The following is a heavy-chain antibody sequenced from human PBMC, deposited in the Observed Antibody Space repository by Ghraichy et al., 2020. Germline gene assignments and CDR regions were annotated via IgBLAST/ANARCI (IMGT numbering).Heavy chain of an antibody. Sequence: GESLNISCAASGFTFSDYYMSWIRQAPGKGLEWVSHISSSGSTIHYADSVKGRFTISRDNAKNSLYLQMNSLRAEDTAVYYCARGGRYSWFDPWGQGTLVTVSS. CDR3: ARGGRYSWFDP. D-gene: IGHD1-26*01. V-gene: IGHV3-11*01. J-gene: IGHJ5*02. CDR1: GFTFSDYY. CDR2: ISSSGSTI.